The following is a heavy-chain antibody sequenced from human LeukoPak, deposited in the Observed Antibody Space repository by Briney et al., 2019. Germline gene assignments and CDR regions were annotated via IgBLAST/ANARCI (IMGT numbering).Heavy chain of an antibody. D-gene: IGHD3-10*01. CDR3: ARHLVIPYYYGSGSLCYRWFDP. V-gene: IGHV4-34*01. J-gene: IGHJ5*02. CDR2: INHSGST. CDR1: GGSLSGYY. Sequence: PSETLSLTCAVYGGSLSGYYWSWIRQPPGKGLEWIGEINHSGSTKYNPSLKSRVTISVDTSKNQFSLKLSSVTAADTAVYYCARHLVIPYYYGSGSLCYRWFDPWGQGTLVTVSS.